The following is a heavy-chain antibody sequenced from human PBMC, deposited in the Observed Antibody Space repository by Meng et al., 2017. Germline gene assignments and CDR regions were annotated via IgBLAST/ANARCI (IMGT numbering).Heavy chain of an antibody. D-gene: IGHD6-19*01. CDR2: ISYDGGNK. J-gene: IGHJ4*02. CDR3: ARSSGYLDY. Sequence: QVQLVGAGVCVVQPGRSLSLSVAAPGFTFSSYALHWLRQAPGKGLEWVAVISYDGGNKYYADSVKGRFTISRDNSKNTLYLQMNSLRAEDTAVYYCARSSGYLDYWGQGTLVTVSS. CDR1: GFTFSSYA. V-gene: IGHV3-30*01.